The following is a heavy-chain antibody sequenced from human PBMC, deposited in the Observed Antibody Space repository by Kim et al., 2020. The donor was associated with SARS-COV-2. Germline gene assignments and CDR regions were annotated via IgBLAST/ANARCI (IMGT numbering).Heavy chain of an antibody. CDR1: GGTFSSYA. V-gene: IGHV1-69*13. J-gene: IGHJ6*02. D-gene: IGHD1-26*01. CDR3: ARSPKRELRRYYGMDV. CDR2: IIPIFGTA. Sequence: SVKVSCKASGGTFSSYAISWVRQAPGQGLEWMGGIIPIFGTANYAQKFQGRVTITADESTSTAYMELSSLRSEDPAVYYCARSPKRELRRYYGMDVWGQGTTVTVSS.